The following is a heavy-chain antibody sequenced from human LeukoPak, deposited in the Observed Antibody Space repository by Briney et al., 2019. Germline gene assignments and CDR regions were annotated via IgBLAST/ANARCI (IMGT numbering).Heavy chain of an antibody. J-gene: IGHJ5*02. CDR3: ARGLAMVRGVKGVGWFDP. Sequence: SETLSLTCTVSGGSISSSSYYWGWIRQPPGKGLEWIRSIYYSGSTYYNPSLKSRVTISVDTSKNQFSLKLSSVTAADTAVYYCARGLAMVRGVKGVGWFDPWGQGTLVTVSS. CDR2: IYYSGST. D-gene: IGHD3-10*01. V-gene: IGHV4-39*07. CDR1: GGSISSSSYY.